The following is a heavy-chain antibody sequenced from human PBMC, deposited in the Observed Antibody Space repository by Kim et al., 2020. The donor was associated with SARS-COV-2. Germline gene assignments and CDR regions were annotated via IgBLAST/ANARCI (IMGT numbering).Heavy chain of an antibody. CDR1: GYTFTGYY. Sequence: ASVKVSCKASGYTFTGYYLHWMRQAPGQWLEWMGRIDPNSGGTNYPQKFQGRVTMTRDTSISTAYMELSRVRSDDTAVYYCATSITMVGYGMDVWGQGTTVTVSS. CDR3: ATSITMVGYGMDV. D-gene: IGHD3-10*01. J-gene: IGHJ6*02. V-gene: IGHV1-2*06. CDR2: IDPNSGGT.